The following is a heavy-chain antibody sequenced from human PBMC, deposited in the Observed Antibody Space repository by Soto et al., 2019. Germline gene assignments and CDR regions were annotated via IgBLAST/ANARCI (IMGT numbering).Heavy chain of an antibody. Sequence: ASVKVSCKASGYTFTSYAMHCVRQAPGQRLEWMGWINAGNGNTKYSQKFQGRVTITRDTSASTAYMELSSLRSEDTAVYYCARDSVYYDFWSGSAPHYYYGMDVWGQGTTVTVSS. D-gene: IGHD3-3*01. CDR1: GYTFTSYA. CDR3: ARDSVYYDFWSGSAPHYYYGMDV. J-gene: IGHJ6*02. V-gene: IGHV1-3*01. CDR2: INAGNGNT.